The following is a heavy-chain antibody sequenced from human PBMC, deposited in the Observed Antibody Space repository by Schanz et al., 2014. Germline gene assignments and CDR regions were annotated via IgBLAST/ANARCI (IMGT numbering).Heavy chain of an antibody. CDR1: GFTFNSYW. J-gene: IGHJ4*02. CDR3: ARVLGGDEGLDQ. CDR2: IRQDGGLR. Sequence: VQLVESGGGVVQPGRSLRLSCAASGFTFNSYWMTWVRQAPGKGLEWVANIRQDGGLRYYVDSVKGRFTISRDNPKNSLCLQMNSLRAEDTALYYCARVLGGDEGLDQWGQGTLVTVSS. D-gene: IGHD4-17*01. V-gene: IGHV3-7*01.